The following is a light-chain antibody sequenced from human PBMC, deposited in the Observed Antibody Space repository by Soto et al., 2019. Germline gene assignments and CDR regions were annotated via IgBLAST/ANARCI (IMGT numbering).Light chain of an antibody. J-gene: IGLJ1*01. CDR1: SSSIGSNY. CDR2: SNN. CDR3: AAWDDSLNGYV. Sequence: QSVLTQPPSASGTPGQRVTISCSGSSSSIGSNYVYWYQQLPGTAPKLLIYSNNQRPSGVPDRFSGSKSGTSASLAISGLRSEDEADYYCAAWDDSLNGYVFGTGTQLTVL. V-gene: IGLV1-47*02.